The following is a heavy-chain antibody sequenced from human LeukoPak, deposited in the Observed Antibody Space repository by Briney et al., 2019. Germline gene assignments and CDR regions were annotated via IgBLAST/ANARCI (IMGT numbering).Heavy chain of an antibody. CDR1: GYTFTSYY. CDR3: ARDIWLLGRDGYNYSDY. Sequence: ASVKVSCKASGYTFTSYYMHWVRQAPGQGLEWMGIINPSGGSTSYAQKFQGRVTMTRETSTSTVYMELSSLRSEDTAVYYCARDIWLLGRDGYNYSDYWGQGTLVTVSS. D-gene: IGHD5-24*01. V-gene: IGHV1-46*03. J-gene: IGHJ4*02. CDR2: INPSGGST.